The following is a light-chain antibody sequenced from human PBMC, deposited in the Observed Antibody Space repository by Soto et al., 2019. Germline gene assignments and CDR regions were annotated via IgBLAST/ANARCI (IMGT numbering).Light chain of an antibody. Sequence: EIVLTQSPATLSLSPGERATLSCRASQSVSSYLAWYQQKPGQAPRLLIYVASNRATGIPARFSGSGSGTDFTLTISSLEPEDFAGYYCQQRSNWPTFGQGTQVEIK. J-gene: IGKJ1*01. CDR1: QSVSSY. CDR3: QQRSNWPT. V-gene: IGKV3-11*01. CDR2: VAS.